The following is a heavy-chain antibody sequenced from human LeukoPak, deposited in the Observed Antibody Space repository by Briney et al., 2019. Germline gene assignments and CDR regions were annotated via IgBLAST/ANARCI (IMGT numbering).Heavy chain of an antibody. CDR3: ARSGSRYFDGTSN. J-gene: IGHJ1*01. CDR2: ISVSGGT. V-gene: IGHV3-23*01. D-gene: IGHD3-9*01. CDR1: GSASTFSSYA. Sequence: GGSLRLSCADSGSASTFSSYAMSWVRQAPGKGLEWVSAISVSGGTYYADSVEGRFTISRDKSKNTLYLQMNTLRAEDTAVYYCARSGSRYFDGTSNWGQGTLVTVSS.